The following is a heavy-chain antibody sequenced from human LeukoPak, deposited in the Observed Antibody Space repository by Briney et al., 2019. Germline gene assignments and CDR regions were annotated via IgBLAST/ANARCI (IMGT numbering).Heavy chain of an antibody. CDR1: GGSISSGGYY. Sequence: SETLSLTCTVSGGSISSGGYYWSWIRQPAGKGLEWIGRIYTSGSTNYNPSLKSRVTISVDTSKNQFSLKLSSVTAADTAVYYCARLGVGLTFDYWGQGTLVTVSS. CDR3: ARLGVGLTFDY. J-gene: IGHJ4*02. CDR2: IYTSGST. V-gene: IGHV4-61*02. D-gene: IGHD4/OR15-4a*01.